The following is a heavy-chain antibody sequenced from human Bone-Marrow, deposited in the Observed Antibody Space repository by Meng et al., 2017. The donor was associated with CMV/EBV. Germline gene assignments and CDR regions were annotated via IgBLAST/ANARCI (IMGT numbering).Heavy chain of an antibody. Sequence: ASVKVSCKASGYTFTSYDINWVRQATGQGLEWMGWMNPNSGNTGYAQKFQGRVTMTRNTSISTAYMELRSLRSDDTAVYYCARPSTGVFGVVITHFDYWGQGTLVTVSS. CDR3: ARPSTGVFGVVITHFDY. J-gene: IGHJ4*02. V-gene: IGHV1-8*01. CDR2: MNPNSGNT. CDR1: GYTFTSYD. D-gene: IGHD3-3*01.